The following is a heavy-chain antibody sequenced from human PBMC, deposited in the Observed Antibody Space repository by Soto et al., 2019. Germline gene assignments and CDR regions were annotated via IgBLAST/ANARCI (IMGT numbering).Heavy chain of an antibody. CDR3: ASRGYYDSSGYKYFQH. CDR2: ISSSSSTI. D-gene: IGHD3-22*01. J-gene: IGHJ1*01. CDR1: GFTFSSYS. V-gene: IGHV3-48*02. Sequence: EVQLVESGGGLVQPGGSLRLSCAASGFTFSSYSMNWVRQAPGKGLEWVSYISSSSSTIYYADSVKGRFTISRDNAKNSLNLQMNSLRDEDTAVYYCASRGYYDSSGYKYFQHWGKGSLVTVSS.